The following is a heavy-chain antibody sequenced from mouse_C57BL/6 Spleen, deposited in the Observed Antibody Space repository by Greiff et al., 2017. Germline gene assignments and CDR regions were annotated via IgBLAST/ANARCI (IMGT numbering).Heavy chain of an antibody. Sequence: EVKLMESGPGLVKPSQSLSLTCSVTGYSITSGYYWNWIRQFPGNKLEWMGYISYDGSNNYNPSLKNRISITRDTSKNQFFLKLNSVTTEDTATYYCARGDYGNLFAYWGQGTLVTVSA. CDR1: GYSITSGYY. CDR2: ISYDGSN. D-gene: IGHD2-1*01. V-gene: IGHV3-6*01. J-gene: IGHJ3*01. CDR3: ARGDYGNLFAY.